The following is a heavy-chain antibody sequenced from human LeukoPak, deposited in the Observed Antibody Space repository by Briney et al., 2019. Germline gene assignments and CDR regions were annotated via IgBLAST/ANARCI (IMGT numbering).Heavy chain of an antibody. CDR2: ISSSSSYI. V-gene: IGHV3-21*01. D-gene: IGHD3-22*01. Sequence: GGSLRLSCAASGFTFSSYSVNWVRQAPGKGLEWVSSISSSSSYIYYADSVKGRFTISRDNAKNSLYLQMNSLRAEDTAVYYCARDQDSSDYYIFDYWGQGTLVTVSS. CDR1: GFTFSSYS. CDR3: ARDQDSSDYYIFDY. J-gene: IGHJ4*02.